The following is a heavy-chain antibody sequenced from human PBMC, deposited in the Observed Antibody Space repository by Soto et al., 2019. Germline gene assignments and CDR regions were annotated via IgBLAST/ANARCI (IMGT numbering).Heavy chain of an antibody. Sequence: PSETLSLTCTVSGGSISSGGYYWSWIRQHPGKGLEWIGYIYYSGSTYYNPSLKSRVTISVDTSKNQFSLKLSSVTAADTAVYYCGIGYSSPGFDYWGQGTLVTVSS. J-gene: IGHJ4*02. V-gene: IGHV4-31*03. CDR2: IYYSGST. CDR3: GIGYSSPGFDY. CDR1: GGSISSGGYY. D-gene: IGHD6-13*01.